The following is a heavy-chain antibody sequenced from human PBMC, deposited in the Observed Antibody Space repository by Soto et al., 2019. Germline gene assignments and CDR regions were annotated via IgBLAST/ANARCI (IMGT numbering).Heavy chain of an antibody. J-gene: IGHJ6*02. D-gene: IGHD3-22*01. CDR1: GDTFSSYA. CDR3: ARDGSGYRSRASPMDV. V-gene: IGHV1-69*01. Sequence: VQLVQSGAEVKKPGSSVKVSCTASGDTFSSYAISWVRQAPGQGLEWMGGIIPIFGTANYAQKFQGRVTITADESTSTAYMELSSLRSEDTAVYYCARDGSGYRSRASPMDVWGQGTTVTVSS. CDR2: IIPIFGTA.